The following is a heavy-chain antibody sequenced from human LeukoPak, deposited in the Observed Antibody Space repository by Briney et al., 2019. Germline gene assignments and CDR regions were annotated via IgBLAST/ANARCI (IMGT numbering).Heavy chain of an antibody. J-gene: IGHJ3*02. CDR2: IKSKTDGGTT. D-gene: IGHD1-26*01. CDR1: GFTFSNAW. CDR3: TTDWERWELLQDDAFDI. V-gene: IGHV3-15*01. Sequence: PGGSLRLSCAASGFTFSNAWMSWVRQAPGKGLEWVGRIKSKTDGGTTDCAAPVKGRFTISRDDSKNTLYLQMNSLKTEDTAVYYCTTDWERWELLQDDAFDIWGQGTMVTVSS.